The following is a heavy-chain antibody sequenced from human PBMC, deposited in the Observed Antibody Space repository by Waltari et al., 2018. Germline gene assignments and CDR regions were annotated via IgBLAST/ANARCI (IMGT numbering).Heavy chain of an antibody. Sequence: QVQLQQWGAGLLKLSETLSLTCAVYGGSFSGYYWSWIRQPPGTRLEWIGEINHSGSTNYNPSLKSRVTISVDTSKNQFSLKLSSVTAADTAVYYCARGYYDSSGYARGYYYMDVWGKGTTVTVSS. V-gene: IGHV4-34*01. CDR1: GGSFSGYY. CDR3: ARGYYDSSGYARGYYYMDV. CDR2: INHSGST. J-gene: IGHJ6*03. D-gene: IGHD3-22*01.